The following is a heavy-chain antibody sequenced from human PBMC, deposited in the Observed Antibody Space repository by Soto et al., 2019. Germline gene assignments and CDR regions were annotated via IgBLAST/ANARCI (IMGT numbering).Heavy chain of an antibody. CDR1: GFSLSDYA. J-gene: IGHJ4*02. D-gene: IGHD6-25*01. CDR2: IPNVGSDI. Sequence: LSLFCGASGFSLSDYAMHWVRQALGKGLEWVAAIPNVGSDIHYADSVKCRFTISRDNDQNTLDLQMDSVRTEDAALYYCARALAGQFSSDWTWLGLWGQGTLVTVS. V-gene: IGHV3-30-3*01. CDR3: ARALAGQFSSDWTWLGL.